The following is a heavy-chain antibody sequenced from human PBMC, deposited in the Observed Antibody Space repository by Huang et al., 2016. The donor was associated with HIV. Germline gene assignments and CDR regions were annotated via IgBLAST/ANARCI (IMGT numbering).Heavy chain of an antibody. V-gene: IGHV3-74*01. Sequence: EVQLVESGGGLVQPGGSLRLSCAASGFTFSSYWMHWVRQAPGKGLVWVSRSNSEGRSTSYADSVKGRFTISRDNAKNTLYLQMNSLRAEDTAVYYCAIYCSSTSCYQYGMDVWGQGTTVTVSS. CDR1: GFTFSSYW. CDR2: SNSEGRST. CDR3: AIYCSSTSCYQYGMDV. J-gene: IGHJ6*02. D-gene: IGHD2-2*01.